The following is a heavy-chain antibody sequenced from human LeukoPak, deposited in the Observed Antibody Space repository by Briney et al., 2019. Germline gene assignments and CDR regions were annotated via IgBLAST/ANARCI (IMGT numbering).Heavy chain of an antibody. CDR2: IYYSGST. V-gene: IGHV4-59*08. Sequence: SETLSLTCTVSGGSISSYYWSWIRQPPGKGLEWIGYIYYSGSTNYNPSLKSRVTISVDTSKNQFSLKLSSVTAADTAVYYCARHGRWSFKQLVRTTVAFDIWGQGTMVTVSS. J-gene: IGHJ3*02. CDR3: ARHGRWSFKQLVRTTVAFDI. D-gene: IGHD6-6*01. CDR1: GGSISSYY.